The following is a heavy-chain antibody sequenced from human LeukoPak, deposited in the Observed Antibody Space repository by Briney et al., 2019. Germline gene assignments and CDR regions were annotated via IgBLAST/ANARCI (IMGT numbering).Heavy chain of an antibody. V-gene: IGHV3-7*01. CDR3: ARDKAAAGLFFDY. Sequence: QPGGSLRLSCAASGFTLSSYWMTWVRQAPGKGLEWVANIKYDGSERDYVDSVKGRFTISRDNAKNSLYLQMNSLRAEDTAIYYWARDKAAAGLFFDYWGQGTLVTGSS. D-gene: IGHD6-13*01. CDR2: IKYDGSER. CDR1: GFTLSSYW. J-gene: IGHJ4*02.